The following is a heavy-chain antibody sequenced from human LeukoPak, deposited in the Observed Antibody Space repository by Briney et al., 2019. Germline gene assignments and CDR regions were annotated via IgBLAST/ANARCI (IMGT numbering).Heavy chain of an antibody. V-gene: IGHV3-7*01. D-gene: IGHD2/OR15-2a*01. Sequence: PGGSLRLSCAASGFTFNNYYMSWVRQAPGKGLEWVANINQDGSAKHYIDFVKGRFTISRDNAKKSVYLQMDSLRAEDTAVYYCARSLWPEDFWGQGTLVTVSS. CDR2: INQDGSAK. CDR1: GFTFNNYY. CDR3: ARSLWPEDF. J-gene: IGHJ4*02.